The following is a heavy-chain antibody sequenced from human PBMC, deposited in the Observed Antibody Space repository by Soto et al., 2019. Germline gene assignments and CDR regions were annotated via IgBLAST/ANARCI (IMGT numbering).Heavy chain of an antibody. V-gene: IGHV3-21*01. Sequence: LRLSCAASGFTFSSYSMNWVRQAPGKGLEWVSSISSSSSYIYYADSVKGRFTISRDNAKNSLYLQMNSLRAEDTAVYYCARPYYYDSSGYYWDPDAFDIWGQGTMVTVSS. J-gene: IGHJ3*02. CDR1: GFTFSSYS. D-gene: IGHD3-22*01. CDR2: ISSSSSYI. CDR3: ARPYYYDSSGYYWDPDAFDI.